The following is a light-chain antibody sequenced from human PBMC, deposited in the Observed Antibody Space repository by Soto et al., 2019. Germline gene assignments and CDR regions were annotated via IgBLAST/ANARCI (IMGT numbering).Light chain of an antibody. CDR2: GAS. CDR1: QSVSSSY. Sequence: EIVLTQSPGTLSLSPGERATLSCRASQSVSSSYLAWYQQKPGQAPRLLIYGASSRATGIPDRFSGSGSGTDFTLTISRLEPEDFVVYYCQQYGSSQYTVGQGTKLEIK. J-gene: IGKJ2*01. V-gene: IGKV3-20*01. CDR3: QQYGSSQYT.